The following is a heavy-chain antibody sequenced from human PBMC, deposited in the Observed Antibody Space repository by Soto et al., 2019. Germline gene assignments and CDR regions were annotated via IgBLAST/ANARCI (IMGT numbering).Heavy chain of an antibody. CDR3: TRDAEGGPAH. J-gene: IGHJ1*01. Sequence: EVQLVESGGGLVKPGGSLRLSCAASGFSFSYAWMRWVRQTPGKGLEWVGRIKSQTEGGTTDYAAPVKDRFTISRDDSKDTLYLQMNSLRTEDTAVYYCTRDAEGGPAHWGQGRLVAVSS. D-gene: IGHD2-15*01. V-gene: IGHV3-15*01. CDR1: GFSFSYAW. CDR2: IKSQTEGGTT.